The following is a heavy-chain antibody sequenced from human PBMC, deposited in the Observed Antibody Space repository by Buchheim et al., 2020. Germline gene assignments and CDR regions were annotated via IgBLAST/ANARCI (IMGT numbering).Heavy chain of an antibody. CDR2: ISYDGNSV. V-gene: IGHV3-30*09. D-gene: IGHD3-3*01. CDR3: ARDGPGITILGYFHY. J-gene: IGHJ4*02. CDR1: GFSFSTYV. Sequence: QVQLVESEGGVVQPGQSLGLSCAASGFSFSTYVMHWVRQAPGKGLEWVAVISYDGNSVYYADSVKGRFAISRDNSKNTLFLHMNSLRPEDTAVYYCARDGPGITILGYFHYWGQGTL.